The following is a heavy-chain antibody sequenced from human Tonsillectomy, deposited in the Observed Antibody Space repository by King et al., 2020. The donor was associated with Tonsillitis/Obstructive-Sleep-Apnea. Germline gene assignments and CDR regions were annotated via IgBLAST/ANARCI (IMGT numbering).Heavy chain of an antibody. CDR2: IYYSGST. CDR3: ANPVWGYDFWSGYYTADYYYGMDV. D-gene: IGHD3-3*01. J-gene: IGHJ6*02. Sequence: QLQESGPGLVKPSETLSLTCTVSGGSISSSSYYWGWIRQPPGKGLEWIGSIYYSGSTYYNPSLKSRVTISVDTSKNQFSLKLSSVTAADTAVYYCANPVWGYDFWSGYYTADYYYGMDVWGQGTTVTVSS. V-gene: IGHV4-39*01. CDR1: GGSISSSSYY.